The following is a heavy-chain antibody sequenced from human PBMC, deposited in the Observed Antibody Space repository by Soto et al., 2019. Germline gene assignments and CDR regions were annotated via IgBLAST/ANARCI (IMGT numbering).Heavy chain of an antibody. CDR3: TRILCSSRREALDI. V-gene: IGHV3-23*01. Sequence: ASLRLSRVACGFTIGNSAMAWVRQAPGEDLEWVSAIGTSGTPTLYADSVKSRFSISRDDSRNTVSLQMNSLGVEDTATYYCTRILCSSRREALDIWGQGTTVTVSS. CDR2: IGTSGTPT. CDR1: GFTIGNSA. D-gene: IGHD2-15*01. J-gene: IGHJ6*02.